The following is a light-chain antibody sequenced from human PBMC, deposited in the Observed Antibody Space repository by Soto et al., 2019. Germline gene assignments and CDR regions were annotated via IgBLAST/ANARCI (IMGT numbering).Light chain of an antibody. CDR3: QQYGSSGT. V-gene: IGKV3-20*01. CDR1: QSVSSSY. Sequence: EIVLTQSPGTLSLSPGERATLSCRASQSVSSSYLAWYQQKPGQAPRVLIHGASTRATGIPARFSGSGSGTDFTLTISRLEPEDFAVYYCQQYGSSGTFGQGTKVDI. J-gene: IGKJ1*01. CDR2: GAS.